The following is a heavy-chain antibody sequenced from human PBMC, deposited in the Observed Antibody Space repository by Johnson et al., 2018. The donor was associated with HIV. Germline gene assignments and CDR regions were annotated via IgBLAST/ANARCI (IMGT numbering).Heavy chain of an antibody. CDR3: ASRSYGYVRHAFDI. Sequence: MLLVESGGGLVQPGGSLRLSCAASGFTFSSYWMSWVRQAPGKGLEWVANIKQDGSEKYYVDSVKGRFTISRDNAKNSLYLQMNSLRAEDTAVYYCASRSYGYVRHAFDIWGQGTAVTVSP. J-gene: IGHJ3*02. V-gene: IGHV3-7*01. D-gene: IGHD5-18*01. CDR1: GFTFSSYW. CDR2: IKQDGSEK.